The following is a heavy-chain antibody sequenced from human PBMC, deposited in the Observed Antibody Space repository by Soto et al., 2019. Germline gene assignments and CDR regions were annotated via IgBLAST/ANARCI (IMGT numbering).Heavy chain of an antibody. Sequence: ASVKVSCKASGGTFSSYAISWVRQAPGQGLEWMGGIIPIFGTANYAQKFQGRVTITADESTSTAYMELSSLRSEDTAVYYCERAADIVVVVAATTGYYYGMDVWRQGSTVTVSS. V-gene: IGHV1-69*13. CDR3: ERAADIVVVVAATTGYYYGMDV. CDR2: IIPIFGTA. CDR1: GGTFSSYA. D-gene: IGHD2-15*01. J-gene: IGHJ6*02.